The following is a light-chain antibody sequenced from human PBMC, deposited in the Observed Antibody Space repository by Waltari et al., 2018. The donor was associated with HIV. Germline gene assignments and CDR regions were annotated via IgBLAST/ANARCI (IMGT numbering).Light chain of an antibody. CDR3: TSYTSLTTVV. V-gene: IGLV2-14*01. Sequence: GVSDRFSGSNSGHTASLTISGIQTEDEAHYYCTSYTSLTTVVFGGGTKLTVL. J-gene: IGLJ2*01.